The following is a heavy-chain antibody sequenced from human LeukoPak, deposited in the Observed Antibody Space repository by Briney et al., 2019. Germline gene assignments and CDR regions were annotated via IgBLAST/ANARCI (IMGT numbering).Heavy chain of an antibody. D-gene: IGHD5-12*01. CDR2: ISRSSYI. CDR1: VLTLYRYN. J-gene: IGHJ4*02. V-gene: IGHV3-21*01. CDR3: AREGIYSGYDPYYFDY. Sequence: GGPQSLSCAASVLTLYRYNMKCVPDAPGEGGEWVSSISRSSYIYYADPVKGRCHISRDNSKNSLYLQMNSLRAEDTAVYYCAREGIYSGYDPYYFDYWGQGTLVTVSS.